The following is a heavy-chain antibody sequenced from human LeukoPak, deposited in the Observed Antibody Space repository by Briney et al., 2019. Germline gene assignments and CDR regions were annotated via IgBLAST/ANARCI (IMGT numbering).Heavy chain of an antibody. CDR3: ARSDTHHIHSSSWHFDY. CDR2: RSYSGST. CDR1: GRSIGTNF. V-gene: IGHV4-59*07. J-gene: IGHJ4*02. Sequence: PSDTLYLTCSVSGRSIGTNFWSWIRQVPGNGLEWIGYRSYSGSTNYDPSLKSRVSISIDTSKNQFSLELNSVTAADTAVYYCARSDTHHIHSSSWHFDYWGQGTLVTVSS. D-gene: IGHD6-13*01.